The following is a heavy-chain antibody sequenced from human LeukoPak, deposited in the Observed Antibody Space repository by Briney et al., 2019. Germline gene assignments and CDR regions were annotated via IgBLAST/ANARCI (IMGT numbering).Heavy chain of an antibody. J-gene: IGHJ4*02. CDR2: ISTTSGNI. CDR3: ARRAPSHDFDD. V-gene: IGHV3-21*01. CDR1: GFTFSSYS. Sequence: GGSLRLSCAASGFTFSSYSMNWVRQAPGKGLEWVAAISTTSGNIYYADSVKGRYTISRDNAKNSLYLQMNSLRVEDTALYYCARRAPSHDFDDWGQGTLVTVSS.